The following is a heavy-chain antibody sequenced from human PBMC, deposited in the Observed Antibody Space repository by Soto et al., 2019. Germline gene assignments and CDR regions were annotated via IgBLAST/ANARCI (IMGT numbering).Heavy chain of an antibody. V-gene: IGHV3-23*01. Sequence: PGGSLRLSCAASGFTFSSYAMTWVRQAPGKGLEWVSVVSGSGGTTYYADSVKGRFTISRDNSKNTLYLQMNSLRAEDTAVYYCAKDLMVRGAILNSFFDSWGQGTLVTAPQ. J-gene: IGHJ4*02. CDR2: VSGSGGTT. CDR1: GFTFSSYA. CDR3: AKDLMVRGAILNSFFDS. D-gene: IGHD3-10*01.